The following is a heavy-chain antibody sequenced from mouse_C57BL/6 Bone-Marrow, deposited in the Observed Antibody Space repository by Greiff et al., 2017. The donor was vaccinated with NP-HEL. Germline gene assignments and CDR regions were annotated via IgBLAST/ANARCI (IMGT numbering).Heavy chain of an antibody. CDR2: IYPGDGDT. CDR3: ARGAY. J-gene: IGHJ3*01. CDR1: GYEFSNYW. Sequence: QVQLTQSGAELVKPGASVKISCKASGYEFSNYWLNWVKQRPGKGLEWIGQIYPGDGDTNYNGKFKDKATLTADQSSRTASIQRSRLASEDSAVYFCARGAYWGQGTLVTVSA. V-gene: IGHV1-80*01.